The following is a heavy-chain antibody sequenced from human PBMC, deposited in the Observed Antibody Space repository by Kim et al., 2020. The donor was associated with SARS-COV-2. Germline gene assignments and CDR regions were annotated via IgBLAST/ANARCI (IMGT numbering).Heavy chain of an antibody. D-gene: IGHD1-1*01. Sequence: GGSLRLSCAGSGFTFSDHWMSWVRQAPGKGLDWVAIIHQDGSEQYYVDSVKGRFTISRDNARNSVYLQMNSLRDEDTAVYYCARHWNSIDKWGQGTLVTVSS. CDR3: ARHWNSIDK. CDR2: IHQDGSEQ. CDR1: GFTFSDHW. J-gene: IGHJ4*02. V-gene: IGHV3-7*03.